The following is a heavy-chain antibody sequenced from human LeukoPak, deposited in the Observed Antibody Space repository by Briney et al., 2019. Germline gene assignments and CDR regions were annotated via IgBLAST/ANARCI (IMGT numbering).Heavy chain of an antibody. CDR2: INPSGGST. J-gene: IGHJ4*02. CDR3: ARGPNGLPYDY. Sequence: ASVKISCKASGYTFTSYGISWVRQAPGQGLEWMGIINPSGGSTSYAQKFQGRVTMTRDMSTSTVYMELSSLRSEDTAVYYCARGPNGLPYDYWGQGTLVTVSS. D-gene: IGHD5-12*01. V-gene: IGHV1-46*01. CDR1: GYTFTSYG.